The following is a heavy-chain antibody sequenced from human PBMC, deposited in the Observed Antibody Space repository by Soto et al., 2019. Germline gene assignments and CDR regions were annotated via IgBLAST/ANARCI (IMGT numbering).Heavy chain of an antibody. J-gene: IGHJ4*02. V-gene: IGHV4-34*01. CDR1: CGSFSSYY. D-gene: IGHD6-6*01. Sequence: SETLSLTCAVYCGSFSSYYWSWIRQPPGKGLEWIGEINHSGSTDYNPSLKSRVTMSVDTSKNQFSLKLSSVTAADTAVYYCARTSRFDCWGQGTLVTVSS. CDR2: INHSGST. CDR3: ARTSRFDC.